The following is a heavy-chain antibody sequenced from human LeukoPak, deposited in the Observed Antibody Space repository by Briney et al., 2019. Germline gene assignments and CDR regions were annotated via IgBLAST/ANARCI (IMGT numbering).Heavy chain of an antibody. D-gene: IGHD3-16*01. CDR2: ISWSSGSI. CDR1: GFSFDDYA. CDR3: EKFFIFLGWGVFYILGGG. Sequence: GGSLRLSCAASGFSFDDYAMHWVRQAPGKGLEWVSVISWSSGSIGYADSVKGRFTISRDNAKNSLYLQMNSLRAEDTALYYCEKFFIFLGWGVFYILGGGGGQGTLVTVSS. V-gene: IGHV3-9*01. J-gene: IGHJ4*02.